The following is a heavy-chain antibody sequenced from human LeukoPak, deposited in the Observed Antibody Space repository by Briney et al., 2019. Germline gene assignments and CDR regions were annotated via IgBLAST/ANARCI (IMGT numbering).Heavy chain of an antibody. CDR2: IYYSGST. CDR3: ARQYYDILTGYYTDYYFDY. J-gene: IGHJ4*02. V-gene: IGHV4-39*01. CDR1: GGSISSSSYY. D-gene: IGHD3-9*01. Sequence: PSETLSLTCTVSGGSISSSSYYWGWIRQPPGKGLEWIGSIYYSGSTYYNPSLKSRVTISVDTSKNQFSLKLSSVTAADTAMYYCARQYYDILTGYYTDYYFDYWGQGTLVTVSS.